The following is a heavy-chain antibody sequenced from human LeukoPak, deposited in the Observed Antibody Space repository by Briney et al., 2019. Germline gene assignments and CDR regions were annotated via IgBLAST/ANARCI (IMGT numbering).Heavy chain of an antibody. D-gene: IGHD3-10*01. CDR2: ISSSSSYI. CDR3: ARLTGNYGDY. V-gene: IGHV3-21*01. J-gene: IGHJ4*02. CDR1: GFTFSSYS. Sequence: GGSLRLSCAASGFTFSSYSMNWVRQAPGKGLEWVSSISSSSSYIYYADSVKGRFTISRENAKSSLYLQMDSLRAEDTAVYYCARLTGNYGDYWGQGTLVTVSS.